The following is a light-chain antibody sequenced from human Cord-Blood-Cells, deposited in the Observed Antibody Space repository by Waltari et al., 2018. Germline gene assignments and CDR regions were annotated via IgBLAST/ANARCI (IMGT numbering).Light chain of an antibody. CDR3: SSYTSSSTVV. Sequence: QSALTQPASVSGSPGQSITISCTGTSSDVGGYNYVSWYQQPPGKAPKLIIYDGSNRPSGVSNRFSGSKSGNTASLTISGLQAEDEADYYCSSYTSSSTVVFGGGTKLTVL. J-gene: IGLJ2*01. V-gene: IGLV2-14*01. CDR1: SSDVGGYNY. CDR2: DGS.